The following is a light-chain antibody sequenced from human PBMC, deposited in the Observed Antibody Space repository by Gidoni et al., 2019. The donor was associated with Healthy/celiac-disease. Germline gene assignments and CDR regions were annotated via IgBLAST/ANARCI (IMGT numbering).Light chain of an antibody. Sequence: DIVMTQSPASLAVSLGERATINCKSSQSVLYSSNNKNYLPWYQQKPGQPPKLLIYWASTRESGVPDRCSGSGSGKDFTLTISSLQAEDVAVYYCQQYYSTPFTFGQGTRLEIK. CDR1: QSVLYSSNNKNY. CDR3: QQYYSTPFT. J-gene: IGKJ5*01. V-gene: IGKV4-1*01. CDR2: WAS.